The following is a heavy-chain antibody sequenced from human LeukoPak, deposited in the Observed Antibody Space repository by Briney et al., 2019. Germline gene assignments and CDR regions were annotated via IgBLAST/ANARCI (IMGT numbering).Heavy chain of an antibody. V-gene: IGHV3-33*01. CDR3: ARDTYSITMVRGQLDY. J-gene: IGHJ4*02. CDR1: GFTLSSYG. Sequence: PGRSLRLSCAASGFTLSSYGMHWVRQAPGKGLEWVAVIWYDGSNKYYADSVKGRFTISRDNSKNTLYLQMNSLRAEDTAVYYCARDTYSITMVRGQLDYWGQGTLVTVSS. CDR2: IWYDGSNK. D-gene: IGHD3-10*01.